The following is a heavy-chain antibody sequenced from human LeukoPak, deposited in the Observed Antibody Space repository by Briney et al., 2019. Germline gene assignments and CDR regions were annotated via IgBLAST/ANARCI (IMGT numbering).Heavy chain of an antibody. CDR3: ARHSHYDFWSGYYGGFDY. D-gene: IGHD3-3*01. CDR1: GGSISSSSYY. J-gene: IGHJ4*02. CDR2: IYYSGST. Sequence: SETLSLTCTVSGGSISSSSYYWGWIRQPPGKGLEWIGSIYYSGSTYYNPSLKSRVTISVDTSKNQLSLKLSSVTAADTAVYYCARHSHYDFWSGYYGGFDYWGQGTLVTVSS. V-gene: IGHV4-39*01.